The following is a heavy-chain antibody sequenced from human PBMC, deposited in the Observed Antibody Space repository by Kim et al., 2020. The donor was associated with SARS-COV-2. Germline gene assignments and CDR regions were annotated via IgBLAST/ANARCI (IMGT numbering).Heavy chain of an antibody. J-gene: IGHJ4*02. CDR2: T. CDR3: ARGVFDF. Sequence: THYADSVKGRFTITRDDSKKTLYLQLNSLRVEDTAIYFCARGVFDFWGQGVLVTVSS. V-gene: IGHV3-11*06.